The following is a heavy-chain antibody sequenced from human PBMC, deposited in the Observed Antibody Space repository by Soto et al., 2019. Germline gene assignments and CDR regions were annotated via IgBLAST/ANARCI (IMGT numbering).Heavy chain of an antibody. D-gene: IGHD1-26*01. Sequence: GASVKVSCKASGYTFTGYYMHWVRQAPGQGLEWMGWINPNSGGTNYAQKFQGWVTMTRDTSISTAYMELSRLRSDDTAVYYCAREGVGARGGIDYSGHGTLVTVS. J-gene: IGHJ4*01. CDR3: AREGVGARGGIDY. V-gene: IGHV1-2*04. CDR1: GYTFTGYY. CDR2: INPNSGGT.